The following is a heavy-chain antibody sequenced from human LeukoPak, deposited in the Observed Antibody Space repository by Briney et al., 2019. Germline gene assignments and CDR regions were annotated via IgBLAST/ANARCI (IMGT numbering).Heavy chain of an antibody. J-gene: IGHJ4*02. V-gene: IGHV3-73*01. Sequence: GGSLKLSCAASGFTFSASAMHWVRQAPGKGLEWVGXXXXKTNNFATAYAASVKGRFTVSRDNSKNTAYKQMNSLKTEDTAVYCCTRLLDYNGYYYGAFDYWGQGTLVTVSS. D-gene: IGHD3-22*01. CDR2: XXXKTNNFAT. CDR1: GFTFSASA. CDR3: TRLLDYNGYYYGAFDY.